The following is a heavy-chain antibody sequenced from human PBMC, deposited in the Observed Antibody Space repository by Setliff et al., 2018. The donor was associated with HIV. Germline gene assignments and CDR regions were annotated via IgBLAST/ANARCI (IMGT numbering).Heavy chain of an antibody. CDR2: ISVHNDNS. CDR1: TNTFLNYG. V-gene: IGHV1-18*01. J-gene: IGHJ4*02. Sequence: ASVKVSCKASTNTFLNYGISWVRQAPGQGLEWMGWISVHNDNSNNAQRFRDRVTMTTDIPTSTAYMELRGLRSDDTAVYYCARDVGYCTATSCQTGFDYWGQGTLVTVSS. CDR3: ARDVGYCTATSCQTGFDY. D-gene: IGHD2-8*02.